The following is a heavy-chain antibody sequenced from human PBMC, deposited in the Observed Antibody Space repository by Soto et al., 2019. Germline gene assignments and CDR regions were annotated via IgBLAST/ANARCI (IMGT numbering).Heavy chain of an antibody. CDR1: GYTFTSYA. J-gene: IGHJ1*01. CDR3: AADVGGYIYGLAKL. V-gene: IGHV1-3*01. CDR2: INAGNGNT. Sequence: ASVKVSCKASGYTFTSYAMHWVRQAPGRRLEWMGWINAGNGNTKYSQKFQGRVTISRDTSTSTTYMELSSLRSEDTAVYYCAADVGGYIYGLAKLWGPG. D-gene: IGHD4-17*01.